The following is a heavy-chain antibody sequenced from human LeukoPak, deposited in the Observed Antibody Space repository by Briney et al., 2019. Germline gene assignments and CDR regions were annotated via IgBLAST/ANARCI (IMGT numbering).Heavy chain of an antibody. Sequence: SVKVSCKASGGTFSSYAISWVRQAPGQGLEWMGGIIPIFGTANYAQKLQGRVTITADESTSTAYMELSSLRSEDTAVYYCARKRYCSSTSCYGDYYYYGMDVWGQGTTVTVSS. CDR2: IIPIFGTA. CDR3: ARKRYCSSTSCYGDYYYYGMDV. D-gene: IGHD2-2*01. V-gene: IGHV1-69*13. CDR1: GGTFSSYA. J-gene: IGHJ6*02.